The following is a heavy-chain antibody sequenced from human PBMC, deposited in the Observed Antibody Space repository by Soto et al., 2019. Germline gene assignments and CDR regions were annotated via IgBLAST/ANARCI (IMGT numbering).Heavy chain of an antibody. V-gene: IGHV3-74*01. CDR3: AKREGNTYGLFH. D-gene: IGHD5-18*01. CDR2: IKTDGSST. Sequence: EVQLVESGGGLVQPGGSLRLSCAASGFSFSNYWIHWVRQAPGQGLVWVSRIKTDGSSTDYAASVKGRFTISRDNAKNTLYLQMNSLTAEDTAVYYCAKREGNTYGLFHWGQGTLVTVSS. J-gene: IGHJ4*02. CDR1: GFSFSNYW.